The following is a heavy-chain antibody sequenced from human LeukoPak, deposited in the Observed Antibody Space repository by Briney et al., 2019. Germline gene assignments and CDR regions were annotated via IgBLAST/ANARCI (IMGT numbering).Heavy chain of an antibody. D-gene: IGHD3-22*01. V-gene: IGHV3-21*01. CDR1: GFTFSSYS. CDR3: ARDEPYYYDSSGYYPDY. Sequence: GGSLRLSFAASGFTFSSYSMNWVRQAPGKGLEWVPSISSSSYIYYADSVKGRFTISRDNAKNSLYLQMNSLRAEDTAVYYCARDEPYYYDSSGYYPDYWGQGTLVTVSS. CDR2: ISSSSYI. J-gene: IGHJ4*02.